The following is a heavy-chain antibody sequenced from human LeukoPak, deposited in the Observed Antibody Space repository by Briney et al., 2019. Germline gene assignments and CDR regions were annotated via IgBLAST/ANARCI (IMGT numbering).Heavy chain of an antibody. CDR1: GGSISSYY. Sequence: LSLTCTVSGGSISSYYMSWIRQTQGKGLEWVSYISPDDTTMYYADSVKGRFTISRDNAKNSLYLQMNSLRAEDTAVYYCARDYFSRAALLGYFDLWGRGTLVTVSS. J-gene: IGHJ2*01. V-gene: IGHV3-11*04. CDR2: ISPDDTTM. D-gene: IGHD2-15*01. CDR3: ARDYFSRAALLGYFDL.